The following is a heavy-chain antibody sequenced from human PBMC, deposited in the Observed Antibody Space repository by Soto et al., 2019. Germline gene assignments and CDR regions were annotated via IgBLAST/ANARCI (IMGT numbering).Heavy chain of an antibody. CDR1: GYSISSGYY. D-gene: IGHD7-27*01. CDR2: IYHSGST. Sequence: SETLSLTCAVSGYSISSGYYWGWIRQPPGKGLEWIGSIYHSGSTYYNPSLKSRVTISLDTSKNQFSLKLSSVTAADTAVYYCARAPGDLLYYFDYWGPGSLVT. CDR3: ARAPGDLLYYFDY. V-gene: IGHV4-38-2*01. J-gene: IGHJ4*02.